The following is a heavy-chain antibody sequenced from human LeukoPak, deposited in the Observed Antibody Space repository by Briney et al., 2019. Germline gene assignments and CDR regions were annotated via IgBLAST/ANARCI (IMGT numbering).Heavy chain of an antibody. V-gene: IGHV3-23*01. D-gene: IGHD1-26*01. CDR3: AKGGKWDVTPFDY. J-gene: IGHJ4*02. CDR1: GFTFSDYA. CDR2: ISDNGGGT. Sequence: SGGSLRLSCAASGFTFSDYAMSWVRQAPGKGLEWVSTISDNGGGTYYADSVKGRFTISRDNSKNTLFLQMNSLRAEDSAVYYCAKGGKWDVTPFDYWGQGTLVTVSS.